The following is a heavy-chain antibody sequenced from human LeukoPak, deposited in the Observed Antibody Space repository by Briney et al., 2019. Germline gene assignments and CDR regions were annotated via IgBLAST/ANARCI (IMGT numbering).Heavy chain of an antibody. CDR3: AKSLYGSGSYYNWFDP. CDR1: GGSFSGYY. Sequence: SETLFLTCVVYGGSFSGYYWSWIRQSPGKGLEWIGEINHRGSTNYNPSLKRRVTISLDTSKNQFSLKLSSVTAADTAVYYCAKSLYGSGSYYNWFDPWGQGTLVTVSS. J-gene: IGHJ5*02. D-gene: IGHD3-10*01. CDR2: INHRGST. V-gene: IGHV4-34*01.